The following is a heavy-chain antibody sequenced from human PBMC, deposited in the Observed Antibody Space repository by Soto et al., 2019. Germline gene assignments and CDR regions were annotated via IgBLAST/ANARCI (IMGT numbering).Heavy chain of an antibody. CDR2: ISGSGGST. J-gene: IGHJ4*02. CDR1: GFTLGTYV. V-gene: IGHV3-23*01. CDR3: AKDRKGSYCSRGICYSFDY. Sequence: EVQLLESGGGLVQPGGSLRLSCAASGFTLGTYVMTWVRQAPGKGLEWVSAISGSGGSTNYADPVKGRFTISRDNTKNTLYLQMNSLRVEDTAVYYCAKDRKGSYCSRGICYSFDYWGQGTLVTVPS. D-gene: IGHD2-15*01.